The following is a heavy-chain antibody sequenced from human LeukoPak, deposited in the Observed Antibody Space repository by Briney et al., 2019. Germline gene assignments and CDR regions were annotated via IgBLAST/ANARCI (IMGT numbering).Heavy chain of an antibody. J-gene: IGHJ5*02. D-gene: IGHD3-10*01. V-gene: IGHV4-34*01. CDR2: INHSGST. Sequence: PSETLSLTCAVYGGSFSGYYWSWIRQPPGKGLGWIGEINHSGSTNYNPSLKSRVTISVDTSKNQFSLKLSSVTAADTAVYYCARGGYQWFGELSRLANWFDPWGQGTLVTVSS. CDR3: ARGGYQWFGELSRLANWFDP. CDR1: GGSFSGYY.